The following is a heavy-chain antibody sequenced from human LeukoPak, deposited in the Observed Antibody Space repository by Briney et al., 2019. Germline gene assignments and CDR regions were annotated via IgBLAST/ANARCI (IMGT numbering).Heavy chain of an antibody. CDR3: AKTESPAAIRAGSDY. J-gene: IGHJ4*02. Sequence: GGSLRLSCAVSGITLSNYGMSWVRQAPGKGLEWVAGISDSGGRTNYADSVKGRFTISRDNSNNTLYLQMNSLRAEDTAVYYCAKTESPAAIRAGSDYWGQGTLVTVSS. CDR1: GITLSNYG. D-gene: IGHD2-2*02. V-gene: IGHV3-23*01. CDR2: ISDSGGRT.